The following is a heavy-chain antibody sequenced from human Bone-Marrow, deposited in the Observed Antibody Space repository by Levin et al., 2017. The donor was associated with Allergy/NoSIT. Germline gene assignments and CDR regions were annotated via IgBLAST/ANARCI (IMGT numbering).Heavy chain of an antibody. CDR2: INPESGGT. Sequence: GASVKVSCQGSGYRFSDYLLHWVRQAPGQGPEWMGRINPESGGTNYAQKFQGRVTMTSDTSMKKVYMELTRLTSDDTGIYYCARGVPTVGMDVWGQGTTVTVSS. D-gene: IGHD4-17*01. CDR1: GYRFSDYL. V-gene: IGHV1-2*05. J-gene: IGHJ6*02. CDR3: ARGVPTVGMDV.